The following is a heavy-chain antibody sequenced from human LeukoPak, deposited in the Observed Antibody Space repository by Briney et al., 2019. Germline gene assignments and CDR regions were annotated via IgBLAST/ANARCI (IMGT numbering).Heavy chain of an antibody. Sequence: ASVKVSCKASGYTFTSYGISWVRQAPGQGLEWMGWMNPNSGNTGYAQKFQGRVTMTRNTSISTAYMELSSLRSEDTAVYYCARLYSNVNWFDPWGQRTLVTVSS. CDR3: ARLYSNVNWFDP. D-gene: IGHD4-11*01. V-gene: IGHV1-8*02. J-gene: IGHJ5*02. CDR1: GYTFTSYG. CDR2: MNPNSGNT.